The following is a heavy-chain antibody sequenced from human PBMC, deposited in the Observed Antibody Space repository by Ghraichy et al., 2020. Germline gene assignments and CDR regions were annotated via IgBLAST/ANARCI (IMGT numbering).Heavy chain of an antibody. CDR2: ISGSGGGT. D-gene: IGHD1-26*01. J-gene: IGHJ6*02. CDR1: GLTFSSYA. Sequence: GGSLRLSCAASGLTFSSYAMSWVRQAPGKGLEWVSDISGSGGGTHYADSVKGRFTIARDNSKNTLYLQMNSLRAEDTAVYYCAKYNSGSQFYYYDGMDVWGQGTTVTVSS. V-gene: IGHV3-23*01. CDR3: AKYNSGSQFYYYDGMDV.